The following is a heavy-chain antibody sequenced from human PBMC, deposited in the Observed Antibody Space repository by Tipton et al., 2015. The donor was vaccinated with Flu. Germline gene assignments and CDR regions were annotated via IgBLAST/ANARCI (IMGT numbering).Heavy chain of an antibody. CDR1: GSTFSTYW. J-gene: IGHJ3*01. Sequence: GSLRLSCEVSGSTFSTYWMSWVRQAPGKGLEWVANIKDDGREEYYVDSVKGRFTISRDNTKNSLYLQMNSLRDEDTAVYYCARDPYYDAFDFWGQGTVVIVSS. CDR2: IKDDGREE. D-gene: IGHD3-10*01. CDR3: ARDPYYDAFDF. V-gene: IGHV3-7*01.